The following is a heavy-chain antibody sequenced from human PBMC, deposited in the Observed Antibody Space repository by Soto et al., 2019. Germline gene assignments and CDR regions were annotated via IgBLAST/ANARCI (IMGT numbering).Heavy chain of an antibody. CDR3: ARNTDTYDFWSGYTYPNWFDP. Sequence: SETLSLTCTVSSGSISSYYWSWIRQPPGKGLEWIGYIFYSGSTNYNPSLRSRVTISVDTSKNQFSLKLSSVTAADTAVYYCARNTDTYDFWSGYTYPNWFDPWGQGTLVTVSS. CDR1: SGSISSYY. D-gene: IGHD3-3*01. J-gene: IGHJ5*02. V-gene: IGHV4-59*01. CDR2: IFYSGST.